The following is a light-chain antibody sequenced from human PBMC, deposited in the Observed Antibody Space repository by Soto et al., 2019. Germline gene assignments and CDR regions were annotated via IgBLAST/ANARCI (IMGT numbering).Light chain of an antibody. CDR2: AAS. CDR1: QSISSD. J-gene: IGKJ1*01. CDR3: QQSYSTPRT. V-gene: IGKV1-39*01. Sequence: DIQMTQAPSSLSASLGDRVTITCRASQSISSDLNWYQQKPGKAPKLLIYAASSLQSGVPSRFSGSGSGTDFTLTISSLQPEDFATYYCQQSYSTPRTLGQGTKVDI.